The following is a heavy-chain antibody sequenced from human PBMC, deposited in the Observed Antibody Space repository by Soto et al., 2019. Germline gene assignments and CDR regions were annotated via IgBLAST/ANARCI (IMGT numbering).Heavy chain of an antibody. Sequence: SPRLSWTPSVLTFGDYAMSCVRHSPRQWLEWVGFIRSKAYGGTTEYAGSVKGRFTISRDDSTSSAYLQMNSMKTEDAALSYRTSHVIALVWCQATRGTVAS. V-gene: IGHV3-49*04. CDR1: VLTFGDYA. J-gene: IGHJ4*02. CDR3: TSHVIALV. CDR2: IRSKAYGGTT. D-gene: IGHD3-16*02.